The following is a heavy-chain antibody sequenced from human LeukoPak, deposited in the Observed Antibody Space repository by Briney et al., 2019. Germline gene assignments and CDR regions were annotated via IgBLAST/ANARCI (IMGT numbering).Heavy chain of an antibody. CDR1: GLTVGSNY. CDR3: ARDRTTYYDILTGYYTPGMDV. J-gene: IGHJ6*02. CDR2: IYSSGST. V-gene: IGHV3-53*01. D-gene: IGHD3-9*01. Sequence: PGGSLRLSCAASGLTVGSNYMTWARQAPGKGLEWLSVIYSSGSTYYADSVAGRFTISRDNSKNTLYLQMNSLRAEDTAVYYCARDRTTYYDILTGYYTPGMDVWGQGTTVTVSS.